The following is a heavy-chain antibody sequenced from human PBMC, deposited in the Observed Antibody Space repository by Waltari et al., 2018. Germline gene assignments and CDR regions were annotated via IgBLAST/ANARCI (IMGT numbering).Heavy chain of an antibody. CDR1: GFTFSSYA. CDR3: AKVVVGGLAWKVFDY. D-gene: IGHD6-19*01. J-gene: IGHJ4*02. Sequence: EVQLVESGGGLVQPGGSLRLSCAASGFTFSSYAMSWVRQAPGKGLEWVSAISGSGGSTYYAESVKGRFTISRDNAKNTLYLQMNSLRAEDTAVYYWAKVVVGGLAWKVFDYWGQGTLVTVSS. V-gene: IGHV3-23*04. CDR2: ISGSGGST.